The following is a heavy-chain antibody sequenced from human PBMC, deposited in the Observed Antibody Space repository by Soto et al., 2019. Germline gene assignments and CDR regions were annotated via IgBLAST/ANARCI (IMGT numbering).Heavy chain of an antibody. J-gene: IGHJ4*02. CDR2: IIPIFGTA. V-gene: IGHV1-69*13. Sequence: SVKVSCKSSGGTFSSYSISWVRQAPGQGLEWMGGIIPIFGTANYAQKFQGRVTITADESTSTAYMELSSLRSEDTAVYYCARGVAAAYDYWGQGTLVTVSS. D-gene: IGHD6-13*01. CDR1: GGTFSSYS. CDR3: ARGVAAAYDY.